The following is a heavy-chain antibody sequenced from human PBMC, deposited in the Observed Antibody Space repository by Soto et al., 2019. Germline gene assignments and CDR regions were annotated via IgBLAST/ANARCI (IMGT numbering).Heavy chain of an antibody. CDR2: IKSKSDGEAE. J-gene: IGHJ4*02. CDR1: GINFKNAW. CDR3: TTDAPQYRGSEF. V-gene: IGHV3-15*01. Sequence: EVRLVESGGGLVKPGGSLRLSCVASGINFKNAWMSWVRQAPGKGLEWVGLIKSKSDGEAEDYAGPVRGRISISRDDSENTIYLQMSSLESEDTAVYYCTTDAPQYRGSEFWGPGTLVTVSS. D-gene: IGHD1-26*01.